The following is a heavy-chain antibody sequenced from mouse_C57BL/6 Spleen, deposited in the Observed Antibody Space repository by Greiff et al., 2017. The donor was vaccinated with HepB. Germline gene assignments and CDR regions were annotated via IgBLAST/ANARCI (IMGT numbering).Heavy chain of an antibody. J-gene: IGHJ2*01. Sequence: VQLQQPGAELVKPGASVKLSCKASGYTFTSYWMHWVKQRPGQGLEWIGMIHPNSGSTNYNEKFKSKATLTVDKSSSTAYMQLSSLTSEDSAVYYCAREDYDGGLSFRFFDYWGQGTTLTVSS. CDR3: AREDYDGGLSFRFFDY. CDR1: GYTFTSYW. V-gene: IGHV1-64*01. CDR2: IHPNSGST. D-gene: IGHD2-4*01.